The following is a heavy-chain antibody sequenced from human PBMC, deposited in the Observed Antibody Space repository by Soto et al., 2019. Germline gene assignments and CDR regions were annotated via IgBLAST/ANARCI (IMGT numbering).Heavy chain of an antibody. CDR3: AKDHSSGWYSLYNWFDP. D-gene: IGHD6-19*01. CDR2: ISGSGGST. J-gene: IGHJ5*02. CDR1: GFTFSSYA. V-gene: IGHV3-23*01. Sequence: EVQLLESGGGLVQPGGSLRLSCAASGFTFSSYAMSWVRQAPGKGLEWVSAISGSGGSTYYADSVKGRFTISRDNSKNXXYLQMNSLRAEDTAVYYCAKDHSSGWYSLYNWFDPWGQGTLVTVSS.